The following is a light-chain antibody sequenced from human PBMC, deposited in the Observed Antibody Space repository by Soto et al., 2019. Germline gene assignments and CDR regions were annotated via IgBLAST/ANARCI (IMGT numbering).Light chain of an antibody. CDR2: AAS. J-gene: IGKJ5*01. CDR3: QLINSYPLT. CDR1: QGISNY. V-gene: IGKV1-9*01. Sequence: DIQLTQSPSFLSASVGDTVTITCRASQGISNYLVWYQQKPGKAPKLLIYAASTMQGVIPSRFSGGGSATEFTPTISSLQHEYSATYYWQLINSYPLTFGQGTRLEIK.